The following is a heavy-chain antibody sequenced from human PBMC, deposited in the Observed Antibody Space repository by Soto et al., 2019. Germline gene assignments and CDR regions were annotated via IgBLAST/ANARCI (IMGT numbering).Heavy chain of an antibody. J-gene: IGHJ4*01. V-gene: IGHV1-18*04. CDR1: GYTFTYYE. CDR2: ISAYSGNT. D-gene: IGHD4-17*01. Sequence: QVHLMQSGAEVKKPGASVKVSCKASGYTFTYYEITWVRQAPGQGLEWMGWISAYSGNTNYAQKLQGRLTMTTDTSTNTAYMELRSLRSDDTAVYYCERVVKAGDYGDYGRYYFDYWGHGTLVTVSS. CDR3: ERVVKAGDYGDYGRYYFDY.